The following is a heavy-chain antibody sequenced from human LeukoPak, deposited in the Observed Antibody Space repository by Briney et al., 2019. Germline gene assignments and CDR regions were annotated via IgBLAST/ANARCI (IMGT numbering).Heavy chain of an antibody. CDR1: GFTFGGYA. V-gene: IGHV3-21*01. CDR2: ISSSCSCI. CDR3: ARELYYYSYKDV. J-gene: IGHJ6*03. Sequence: TGGSLRLSCTASGFTFGGYAMTWVRQAPGKGLEWVSSISSSCSCIYYADSVKGRCATSRANATNSLYLQMNSLRAEDTAVYYCARELYYYSYKDVWGKGTTVTISS.